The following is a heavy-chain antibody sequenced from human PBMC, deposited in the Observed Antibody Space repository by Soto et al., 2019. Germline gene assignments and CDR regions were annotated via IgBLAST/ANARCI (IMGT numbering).Heavy chain of an antibody. J-gene: IGHJ2*01. CDR1: GGSISRGNYY. D-gene: IGHD1-1*01. Sequence: QVQLRASGPGLVEPSQTLSLTCTVSGGSISRGNYYWGWLRQLPGKGLEWLGNNFYSGSASYNPSLEGRATISVDTSKSHFSLRLTSVTSADTAIYYCATVRVPGDNINWFFDLWGRGTLVIVSS. V-gene: IGHV4-31*03. CDR3: ATVRVPGDNINWFFDL. CDR2: NFYSGSA.